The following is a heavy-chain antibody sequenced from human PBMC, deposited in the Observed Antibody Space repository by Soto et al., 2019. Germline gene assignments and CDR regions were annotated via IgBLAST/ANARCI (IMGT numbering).Heavy chain of an antibody. CDR2: INPSGGST. Sequence: ASVKVSCKASGYTFTSYYMHWVRQAPGQGLEWMRIINPSGGSTSYAQKFQGRVTMTRDTSTSTVYMELSSLRSEDTAVYYCARSNIVVVPAAPLGYWGQGTLVTVSS. CDR3: ARSNIVVVPAAPLGY. CDR1: GYTFTSYY. V-gene: IGHV1-46*03. J-gene: IGHJ4*02. D-gene: IGHD2-2*01.